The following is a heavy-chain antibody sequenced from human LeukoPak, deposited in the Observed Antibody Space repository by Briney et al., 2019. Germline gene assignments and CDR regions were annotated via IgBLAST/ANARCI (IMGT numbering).Heavy chain of an antibody. J-gene: IGHJ4*02. V-gene: IGHV1-18*01. CDR2: ISAYNGNT. D-gene: IGHD3-10*01. CDR1: GYTFTSYG. CDR3: ARDFYTMVRGVQPATLDY. Sequence: ASVKVSCKASGYTFTSYGISWVRQAPGQGLEWMGWISAYNGNTNYAQKLQGRVAMTTDTSRSTAYMELRSLRSDDTAVYYCARDFYTMVRGVQPATLDYWGQGTLVTVSS.